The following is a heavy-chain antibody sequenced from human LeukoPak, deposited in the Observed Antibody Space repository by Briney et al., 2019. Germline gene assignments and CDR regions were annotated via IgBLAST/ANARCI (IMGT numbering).Heavy chain of an antibody. Sequence: SETLSLTCTVSGASISSNHYWGWLRQPPGMGLEWIGSIHYRINTYYHSFLKSRPTISIDSSKHQFSLRLSSVTAADTAVYYCARYEEEDGYNAKTIDYWGQGTLVTVSS. J-gene: IGHJ4*02. CDR3: ARYEEEDGYNAKTIDY. D-gene: IGHD5-24*01. V-gene: IGHV4-39*01. CDR2: IHYRINT. CDR1: GASISSNHY.